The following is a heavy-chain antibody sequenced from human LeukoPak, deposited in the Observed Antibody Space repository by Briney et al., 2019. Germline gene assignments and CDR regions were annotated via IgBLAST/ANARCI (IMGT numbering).Heavy chain of an antibody. D-gene: IGHD1-1*01. CDR2: IYISGST. J-gene: IGHJ4*02. CDR3: ARDRGTWNDDGFDY. V-gene: IGHV4-4*07. Sequence: SETLSLTCTVSGGSISSYYWSWIRQPAGKGLEWIGRIYISGSTNFNPSLKSRVTMSVDTSKNQFSLKLSSVTAADTAVYYCARDRGTWNDDGFDYWGQGTLVTVSS. CDR1: GGSISSYY.